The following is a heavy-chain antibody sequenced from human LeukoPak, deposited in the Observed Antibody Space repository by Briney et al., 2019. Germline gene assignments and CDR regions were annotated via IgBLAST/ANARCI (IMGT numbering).Heavy chain of an antibody. V-gene: IGHV3-9*03. D-gene: IGHD2-2*01. Sequence: GGSLRLSCAASGFTFDDYAMHWVRQAPGKGLEWVSGISWNSGSVVYADSVKGRFTISRDNAKNSLYLQMNSLRAEDMALYYCAKDYRSSTSCYFDYWGQGTLVTVSS. J-gene: IGHJ4*02. CDR2: ISWNSGSV. CDR3: AKDYRSSTSCYFDY. CDR1: GFTFDDYA.